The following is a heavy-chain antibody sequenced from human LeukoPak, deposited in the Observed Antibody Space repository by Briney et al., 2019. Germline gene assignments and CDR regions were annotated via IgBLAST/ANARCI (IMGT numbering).Heavy chain of an antibody. D-gene: IGHD3-10*01. V-gene: IGHV3-23*01. CDR2: ISGSGGST. CDR3: AKDYYGSGSAATDY. CDR1: GFTFSSYA. J-gene: IGHJ4*02. Sequence: GGSLRLSCAASGFTFSSYAMSWVRQAPGKGLEWVSAISGSGGSTYYADSVKGRFTISRDNSKNTLYLQMNSLRAEDTAVYYCAKDYYGSGSAATDYWGQGTLVTVSS.